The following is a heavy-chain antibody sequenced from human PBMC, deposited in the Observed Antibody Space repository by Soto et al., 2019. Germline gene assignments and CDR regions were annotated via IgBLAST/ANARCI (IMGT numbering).Heavy chain of an antibody. J-gene: IGHJ4*02. D-gene: IGHD3-10*01. Sequence: GGSLRLSGAASGFTFSSYAISWVRQAPGKGLEWVSAISGSGVSTYYADSVKGRFTISRDNSKNTLYLQMNSLRAEDTAVYYCAKAPGLGRDYCGPGTLVTVSS. CDR1: GFTFSSYA. CDR3: AKAPGLGRDY. CDR2: ISGSGVST. V-gene: IGHV3-23*01.